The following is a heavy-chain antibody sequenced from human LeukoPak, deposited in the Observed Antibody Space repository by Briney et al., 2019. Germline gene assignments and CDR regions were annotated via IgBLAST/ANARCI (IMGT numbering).Heavy chain of an antibody. CDR2: ISYDGSKK. CDR3: AKAYYGSGSPLDRFDP. J-gene: IGHJ5*02. V-gene: IGHV3-30*18. D-gene: IGHD3-10*01. CDR1: GFTFSSYG. Sequence: GGSLRLSCAASGFTFSSYGMHWVRQAPGKGLEWVAIISYDGSKKYYGGSVKGRFTISRDNSKNTLYLQMNSLRAEDTAVYYCAKAYYGSGSPLDRFDPWGQGTLVTVSS.